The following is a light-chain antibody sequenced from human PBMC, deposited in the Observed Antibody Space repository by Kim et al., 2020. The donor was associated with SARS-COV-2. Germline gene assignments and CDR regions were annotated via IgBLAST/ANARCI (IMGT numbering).Light chain of an antibody. CDR2: GKN. CDR3: NSRGSNDNVL. Sequence: ALGQNVRITRQGDSLRSYFATWLQQTPRQDRRVVIYGKNNRPTGIPDRCAGSSSGDTASWTIPGTQAGEEADYDWNSRGSNDNVLFGGGTQLTVL. V-gene: IGLV3-19*01. J-gene: IGLJ2*01. CDR1: SLRSYF.